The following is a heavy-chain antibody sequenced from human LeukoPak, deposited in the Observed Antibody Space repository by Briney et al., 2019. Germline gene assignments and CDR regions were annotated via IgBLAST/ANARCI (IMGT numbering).Heavy chain of an antibody. CDR1: GFTFSDHY. V-gene: IGHV3-72*01. J-gene: IGHJ6*03. Sequence: GGSLRLSCAASGFTFSDHYMDWVRQAPGKGLEWVGRTRNKANSYSTEYAASVKGRFTISTDDSKNSPYLQMNGLKTEDTAVYCCAREARVLYYMDVWGKGTTVTVSS. CDR3: AREARVLYYMDV. D-gene: IGHD2-8*01. CDR2: TRNKANSYST.